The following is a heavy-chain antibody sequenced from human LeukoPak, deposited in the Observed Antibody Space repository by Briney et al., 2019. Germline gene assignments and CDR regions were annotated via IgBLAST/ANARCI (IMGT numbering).Heavy chain of an antibody. Sequence: GGSLRLSCAASGFTFSTYGMHWVRQAAGKGLEWVALTWYDGSNKSYGDSVKGRFTISRDNSKNTLYLQMSSLRAEDTAVYYCARDQSLLYFDYWGQGTLVTVSS. V-gene: IGHV3-33*01. D-gene: IGHD2-15*01. J-gene: IGHJ4*02. CDR3: ARDQSLLYFDY. CDR2: TWYDGSNK. CDR1: GFTFSTYG.